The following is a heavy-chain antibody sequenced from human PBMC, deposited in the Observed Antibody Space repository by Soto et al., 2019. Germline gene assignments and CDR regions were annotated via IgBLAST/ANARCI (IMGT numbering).Heavy chain of an antibody. CDR1: GGSISSSSYY. Sequence: SETLSLTCTVSGGSISSSSYYWGWIRQPPGKWLEWIGSIYYSGSTYYNPSLKSRVTISVDTSKNQFSLKLSSVTAADTAVYYCARPFADYDFWSGYYNPGNGMDVWGQGTTVTVYS. V-gene: IGHV4-39*01. D-gene: IGHD3-3*01. CDR2: IYYSGST. CDR3: ARPFADYDFWSGYYNPGNGMDV. J-gene: IGHJ6*02.